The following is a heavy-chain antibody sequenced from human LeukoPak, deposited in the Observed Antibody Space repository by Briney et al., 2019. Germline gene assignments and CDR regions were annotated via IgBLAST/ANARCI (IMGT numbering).Heavy chain of an antibody. CDR2: IKPSGGST. CDR3: ARDHEYYYGSGSYYPGGCDY. CDR1: GYTFTSYY. D-gene: IGHD3-10*01. Sequence: ASVKVSCKASGYTFTSYYMHWVRQAPGQGLEWMLIIKPSGGSTSYAQKFQGRVTMTRDTSTSTVYMELSSLRSEDTAVYYCARDHEYYYGSGSYYPGGCDYWGQGTLVTVSS. J-gene: IGHJ4*02. V-gene: IGHV1-46*01.